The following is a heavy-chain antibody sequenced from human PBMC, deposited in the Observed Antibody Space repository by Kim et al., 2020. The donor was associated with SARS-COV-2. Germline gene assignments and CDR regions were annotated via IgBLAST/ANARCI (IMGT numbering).Heavy chain of an antibody. D-gene: IGHD3-10*01. CDR3: VAVELEGD. J-gene: IGHJ4*02. CDR2: IDEDGYEK. Sequence: GGSLRLSCAASKLTSNISWMSWVRQAPGKGPEWVANIDEDGYEKNYVDSVKGRFTISRDNAKNSFFLQMNSLRVDDTAVYYCVAVELEGDWGQGTLVTVSS. CDR1: KLTSNISW. V-gene: IGHV3-7*03.